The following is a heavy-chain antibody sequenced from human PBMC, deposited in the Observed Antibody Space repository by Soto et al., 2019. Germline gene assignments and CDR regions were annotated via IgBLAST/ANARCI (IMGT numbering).Heavy chain of an antibody. CDR1: GYSISSGYY. J-gene: IGHJ5*02. V-gene: IGHV4-38-2*02. D-gene: IGHD6-13*01. CDR2: IYHSGST. CDR3: ARDPLTIAAALGIDP. Sequence: SETLSLTCDVSGYSISSGYYWGWIRQPPGKGLEWIGSIYHSGSTYYNPSLKSRVTISVDTSKNQFSLKLSSVTAADTAVYYCARDPLTIAAALGIDPWGQGTLVTVSS.